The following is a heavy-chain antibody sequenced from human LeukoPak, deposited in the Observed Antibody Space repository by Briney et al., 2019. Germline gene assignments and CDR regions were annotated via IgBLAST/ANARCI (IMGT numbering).Heavy chain of an antibody. CDR1: GDSVSSDSAA. CDR3: ARIVGQQRDS. CDR2: TYYRSKWSN. Sequence: KPSQTLSLTCAISGDSVSSDSAAWNWIRQSPSRGLEWLGRTYYRSKWSNDYALSVKGRITINPDTAKNQFSLQLKYVTPEDTAVYYCARIVGQQRDSWGQGTLVTVSS. D-gene: IGHD6-13*01. J-gene: IGHJ4*02. V-gene: IGHV6-1*01.